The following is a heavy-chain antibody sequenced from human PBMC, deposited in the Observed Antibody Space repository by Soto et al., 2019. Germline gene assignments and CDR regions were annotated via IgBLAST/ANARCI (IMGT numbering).Heavy chain of an antibody. V-gene: IGHV4-59*08. J-gene: IGHJ4*02. Sequence: SETLSLTCTVSCGSISSYYWSWIRQPPGNGLYCIGYIYYSVITNXXPSLKSRXXISVDTSKNQXSLKLXSVTAAYTAVYYCARLSLPYYFDYWCQGTLVTXSS. CDR2: IYYSVIT. CDR3: ARLSLPYYFDY. CDR1: CGSISSYY.